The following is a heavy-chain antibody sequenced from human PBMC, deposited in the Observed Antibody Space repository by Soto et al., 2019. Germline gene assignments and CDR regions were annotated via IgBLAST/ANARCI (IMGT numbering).Heavy chain of an antibody. V-gene: IGHV1-18*01. CDR3: ARGRYGDY. Sequence: QVHLVQSGAEVKKPGASVKVSCQASGYTFTSYGITCVRQAPGQGLEWMGWISAHNGNTDYAQKLQGRVIVTRYTSTSPAYMELRSLRSDDTAVYYCARGRYGDYWGQGALVTVSS. D-gene: IGHD1-1*01. CDR1: GYTFTSYG. J-gene: IGHJ4*02. CDR2: ISAHNGNT.